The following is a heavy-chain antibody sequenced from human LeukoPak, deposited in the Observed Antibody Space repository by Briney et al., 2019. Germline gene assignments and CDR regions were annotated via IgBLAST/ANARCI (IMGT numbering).Heavy chain of an antibody. CDR2: ISYDGSNK. CDR3: AKDQGIAARPGRTGFDY. V-gene: IGHV3-30*18. D-gene: IGHD6-6*01. CDR1: GFTFSSYG. Sequence: GGSLRLSCAASGFTFSSYGMHWVRQAPGKGLEWVAVISYDGSNKYYADSVKGRFTISRDNSKNTLYLQMNSLRAEDTAVYYCAKDQGIAARPGRTGFDYWGQGTLVTVSS. J-gene: IGHJ4*02.